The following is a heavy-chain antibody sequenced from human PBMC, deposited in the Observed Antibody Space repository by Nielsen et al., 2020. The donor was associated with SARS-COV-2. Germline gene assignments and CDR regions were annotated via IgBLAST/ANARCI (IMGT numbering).Heavy chain of an antibody. V-gene: IGHV3-7*01. D-gene: IGHD2-15*01. CDR2: INPDGSEK. CDR1: GFTFSSLW. J-gene: IGHJ3*01. Sequence: GGSLRPSCAASGFTFSSLWMSWVRQVPGKGLEWVADINPDGSEKFYVDSVKGRFTISRDNAKNSMSLQMNSLRVEDTAVYYCARDWSRAADVWGQGTMVTVSS. CDR3: ARDWSRAADV.